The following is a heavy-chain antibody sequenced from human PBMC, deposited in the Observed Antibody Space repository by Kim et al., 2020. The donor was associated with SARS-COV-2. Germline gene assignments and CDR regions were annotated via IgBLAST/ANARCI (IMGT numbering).Heavy chain of an antibody. Sequence: GRFTIYRDNAKNTLYLQMNSLRAEDTAVYYCARDPGYSSGWYKKGGRFDPWGQGTLVTVSS. CDR3: ARDPGYSSGWYKKGGRFDP. J-gene: IGHJ5*02. D-gene: IGHD6-19*01. V-gene: IGHV3-74*01.